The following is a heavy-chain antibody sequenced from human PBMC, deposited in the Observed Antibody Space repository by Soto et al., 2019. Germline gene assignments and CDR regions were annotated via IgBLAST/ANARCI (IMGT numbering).Heavy chain of an antibody. V-gene: IGHV1-18*01. CDR3: ARVITGTTFYYYYGMDV. Sequence: QVQLVQSGAEVKKPGASVKVSCKASGYTFTSYGINWVRQAPGQGLEWMGWISAYNGNTNYAQKLQGRVTMTTDTSTSTAYMELRSLRSDDTAVYYCARVITGTTFYYYYGMDVWGQGTTVTVS. J-gene: IGHJ6*02. CDR2: ISAYNGNT. CDR1: GYTFTSYG. D-gene: IGHD1-7*01.